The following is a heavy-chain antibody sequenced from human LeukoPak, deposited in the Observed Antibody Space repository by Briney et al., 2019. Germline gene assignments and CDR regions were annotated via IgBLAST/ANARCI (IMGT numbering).Heavy chain of an antibody. CDR3: ARDRGYSTFGM. V-gene: IGHV3-7*05. J-gene: IGHJ3*02. CDR2: INQDGSEK. Sequence: GGSLRLSCVASGFTFSSYWMAWVRQAPGKGLEWVANINQDGSEKNYVDSVKGRFTISRDNAKNSLCLQMNSLRAEDTAVYYCARDRGYSTFGMWGQGTMVTVSS. D-gene: IGHD5-18*01. CDR1: GFTFSSYW.